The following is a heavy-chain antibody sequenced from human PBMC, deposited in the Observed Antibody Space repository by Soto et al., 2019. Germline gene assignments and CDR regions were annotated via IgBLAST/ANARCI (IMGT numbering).Heavy chain of an antibody. J-gene: IGHJ5*02. V-gene: IGHV3-23*01. Sequence: GGSLTLSCAASGFTFSSYAMSWVRQAPGKGLEWVSAISGSGGSTYYADSVKGRFTISRDNSKNTLYLQMNSLRAEDTAVYYCAKDGESYRINWFDPWGQGTLVTVSS. D-gene: IGHD1-26*01. CDR3: AKDGESYRINWFDP. CDR1: GFTFSSYA. CDR2: ISGSGGST.